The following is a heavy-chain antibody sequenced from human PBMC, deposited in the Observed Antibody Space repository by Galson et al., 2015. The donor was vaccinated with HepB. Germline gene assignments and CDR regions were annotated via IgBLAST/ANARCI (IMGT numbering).Heavy chain of an antibody. Sequence: SVKVSCKASGGTFNNYALSWVRQAPGQGLEWMGGIIPIFNVKKEGQKFKGRATFTADKSTNTAYLELSSLRPDDTAVYYCARPVEMVTTTTDAFDIWGHGTLVTVSS. CDR3: ARPVEMVTTTTDAFDI. CDR2: IIPIFNVK. V-gene: IGHV1-69*10. J-gene: IGHJ3*02. CDR1: GGTFNNYA. D-gene: IGHD5-24*01.